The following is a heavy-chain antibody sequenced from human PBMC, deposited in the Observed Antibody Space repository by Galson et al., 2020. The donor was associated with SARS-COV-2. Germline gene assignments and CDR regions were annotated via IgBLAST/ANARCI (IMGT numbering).Heavy chain of an antibody. CDR3: ARDVVAGISWFDP. D-gene: IGHD6-19*01. CDR2: IIPIFGTA. CDR1: GGTFSSYA. V-gene: IGHV1-69*13. J-gene: IGHJ5*02. Sequence: SVKVSCKASGGTFSSYAISWVRQAPGQGLEWMGGIIPIFGTANYAQKFQGRVTITADESTSTAYMELSSLRSEDTAVYYCARDVVAGISWFDPWGQGTLVTVSS.